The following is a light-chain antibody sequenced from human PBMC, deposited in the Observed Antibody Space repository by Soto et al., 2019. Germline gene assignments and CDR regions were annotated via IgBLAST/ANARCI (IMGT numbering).Light chain of an antibody. CDR2: DAS. CDR3: QQRRYWPVT. CDR1: QNVSSY. J-gene: IGKJ1*01. V-gene: IGKV3-11*01. Sequence: EIVMTQSPAILSMSPGERATLSCRDSQNVSSYLAWYQQKPGQAPRLLIYDASNRATGVPARFSGSGSGTDFTLTISSLDPEDFAVYYCQQRRYWPVTFGQGTKVEIK.